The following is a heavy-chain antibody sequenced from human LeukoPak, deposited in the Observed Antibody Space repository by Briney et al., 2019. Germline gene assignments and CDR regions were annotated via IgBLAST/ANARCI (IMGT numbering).Heavy chain of an antibody. CDR1: GFTFSSYS. Sequence: GGSLRLSCAASGFTFSSYSMNWVRQAPGKGLEWVSSISSSSSYIYYADSVKGRFTISRDNAKNSLYLQMNSLRAEDTAVYYCARHGCSGGSCYSIDYWGQGTLVTVSS. V-gene: IGHV3-21*01. CDR2: ISSSSSYI. D-gene: IGHD2-15*01. CDR3: ARHGCSGGSCYSIDY. J-gene: IGHJ4*02.